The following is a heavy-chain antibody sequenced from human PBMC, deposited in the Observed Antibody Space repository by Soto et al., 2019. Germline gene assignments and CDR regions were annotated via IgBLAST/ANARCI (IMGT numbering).Heavy chain of an antibody. CDR1: GYSLTSYW. V-gene: IGHV5-10-1*01. CDR3: ARQQYCSGGSCYSYYYYGMDV. CDR2: IDPSDSYT. Sequence: ECLKRSVKGSGYSLTSYWISWVRQIPGKGLEWMGRIDPSDSYTNYSPSFQGHATISADKSISTAYLQWSSLKASDTAMYYCARQQYCSGGSCYSYYYYGMDVWGQGTTVTVSS. D-gene: IGHD2-15*01. J-gene: IGHJ6*02.